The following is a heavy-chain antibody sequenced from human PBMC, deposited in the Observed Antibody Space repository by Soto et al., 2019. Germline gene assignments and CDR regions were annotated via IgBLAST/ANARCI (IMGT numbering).Heavy chain of an antibody. CDR3: ARDRITMVRGALGSYGMNV. CDR1: GGSISSSSYY. V-gene: IGHV4-39*02. J-gene: IGHJ6*02. D-gene: IGHD3-10*01. Sequence: SETLSLTCTVSGGSISSSSYYWGWIRQPPGKGLEWIGSIYYSGSTYYNPSLKSRVTISVDTSKNQFSLKLSSVTAADTAVYYCARDRITMVRGALGSYGMNVRGQGTTVTVSS. CDR2: IYYSGST.